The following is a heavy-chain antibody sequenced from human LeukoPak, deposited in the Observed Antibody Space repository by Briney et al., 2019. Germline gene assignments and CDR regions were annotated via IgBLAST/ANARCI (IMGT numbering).Heavy chain of an antibody. CDR2: ISYDGSNK. CDR3: ARDPEGEIAAAHY. V-gene: IGHV3-30*04. Sequence: GGSLRLSCAASGFTFSSYAMHWVRQAPGKGLEWVAVISYDGSNKYYADSVKGRFTISRDNSKNTLYLQMNSLRAEDTAVYYCARDPEGEIAAAHYWGQGTLVTVSS. J-gene: IGHJ4*02. CDR1: GFTFSSYA. D-gene: IGHD6-13*01.